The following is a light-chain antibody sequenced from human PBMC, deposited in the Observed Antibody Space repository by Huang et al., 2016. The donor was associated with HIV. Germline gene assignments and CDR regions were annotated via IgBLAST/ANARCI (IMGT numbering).Light chain of an antibody. CDR1: QSVRSY. J-gene: IGKJ4*01. Sequence: EIVLTQSPATLSLSPGERATLSCRASQSVRSYLAWYQQKPCQAPMLLIYDASNMATGIPARFSGSGSGTDFTLTISNLQSEDFAVYYCQQRSAWPLTFGGGTKVEI. V-gene: IGKV3-11*01. CDR3: QQRSAWPLT. CDR2: DAS.